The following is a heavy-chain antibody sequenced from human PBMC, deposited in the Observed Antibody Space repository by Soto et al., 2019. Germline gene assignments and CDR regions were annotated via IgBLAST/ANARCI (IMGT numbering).Heavy chain of an antibody. V-gene: IGHV1-8*01. D-gene: IGHD6-13*01. CDR3: ASRGYSSSCYDYYYYGMDV. J-gene: IGHJ6*02. CDR2: MNPNSGNT. Sequence: QVQLVQSGAEVKKPGASVKVSCKASGYTFTSYDINWVRQATGQGLEWMGWMNPNSGNTGYAQKFQGRVTMTRNTTISTANTERSSLRSEDTAVYDCASRGYSSSCYDYYYYGMDVWGQGTTVTVSS. CDR1: GYTFTSYD.